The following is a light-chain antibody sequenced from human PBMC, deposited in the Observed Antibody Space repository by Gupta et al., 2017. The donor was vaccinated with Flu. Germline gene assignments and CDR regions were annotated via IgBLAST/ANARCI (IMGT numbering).Light chain of an antibody. CDR3: QHENRFPWT. CDR2: KAS. CDR1: NVVKSL. Sequence: RGTSTCRARNVVKSLLWWYQQKPGKPPKLLIYKASRGSCGFPYRFSGIGGGTEFTLTVSGRQPEYFATYYCQHENRFPWTFGQGTQVEIK. J-gene: IGKJ1*01. V-gene: IGKV1-5*03.